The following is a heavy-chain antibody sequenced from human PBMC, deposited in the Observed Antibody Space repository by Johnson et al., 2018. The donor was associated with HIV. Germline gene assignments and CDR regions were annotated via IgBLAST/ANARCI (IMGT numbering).Heavy chain of an antibody. CDR3: ARDEPLIAVAATPSDAFDI. J-gene: IGHJ3*02. Sequence: VQLVESGGGLVQPGGSLRLSCAASGFTFSSYWMSWVRQAPGKGLEWVANIKQDGSEKYYVDSVKGRFTISRDNAKNSLYLQMNSLRAEDTAVYYCARDEPLIAVAATPSDAFDIWGQGTMVTVSS. CDR1: GFTFSSYW. V-gene: IGHV3-7*01. CDR2: IKQDGSEK. D-gene: IGHD6-19*01.